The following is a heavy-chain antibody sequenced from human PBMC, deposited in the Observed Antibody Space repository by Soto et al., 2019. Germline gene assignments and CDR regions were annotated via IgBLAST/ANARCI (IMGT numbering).Heavy chain of an antibody. Sequence: XESLKLSCQCSGDSFTSYWISWVLQMPGKGLEWMGRIDPSDSYTNYSPSFQGHVTISADKSISTAYLQWSSLKASDTAMYYCARLIVDTTRSYYYYGMDVWGQGTTVTVSS. D-gene: IGHD5-12*01. CDR1: GDSFTSYW. V-gene: IGHV5-10-1*01. J-gene: IGHJ6*02. CDR2: IDPSDSYT. CDR3: ARLIVDTTRSYYYYGMDV.